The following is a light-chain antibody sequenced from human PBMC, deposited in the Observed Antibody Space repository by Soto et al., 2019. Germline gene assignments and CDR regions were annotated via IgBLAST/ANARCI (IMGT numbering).Light chain of an antibody. J-gene: IGKJ5*01. V-gene: IGKV3-20*01. CDR2: GAS. CDR3: QQYGDSPRIT. Sequence: EIVVTQSPATPSVSPGERATPSCRARQSVSSSFLAWYQQKPGQAPRLLIYGASNRATGIPDRFSGSGSGTDFTLIIDRLEPEDVAIYYCQQYGDSPRITFGQGTRLEIK. CDR1: QSVSSSF.